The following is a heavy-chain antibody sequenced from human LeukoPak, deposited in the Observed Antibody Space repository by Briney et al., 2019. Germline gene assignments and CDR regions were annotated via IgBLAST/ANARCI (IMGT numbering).Heavy chain of an antibody. CDR1: GFTFSSYW. CDR3: AKDSKAAAGYLKFY. Sequence: PGGSLRLSCAASGFTFSSYWMHWVRQAPGKGLVWVSRINSDGSSTSYADSVKGRFTISRDNSKNTLYLQMNSLRAEDTAVYYCAKDSKAAAGYLKFYWGQGTLVTVSS. D-gene: IGHD6-13*01. J-gene: IGHJ4*02. V-gene: IGHV3-74*01. CDR2: INSDGSST.